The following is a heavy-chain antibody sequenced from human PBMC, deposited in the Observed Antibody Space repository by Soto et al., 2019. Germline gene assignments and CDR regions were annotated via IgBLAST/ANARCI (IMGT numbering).Heavy chain of an antibody. V-gene: IGHV4-4*02. D-gene: IGHD1-26*01. CDR3: ARVYSGSYSDY. CDR2: TFHSGST. Sequence: QVQLQESGPGLVKPSGTLSLTCAVSGGSIRSNNRWSWVRQPPGKGLEWIGETFHSGSTNYNPSLKTRVTISVDKSKNQFSLKLSSVTAADTAVYYCARVYSGSYSDYWGQGTLVTVSS. CDR1: GGSIRSNNR. J-gene: IGHJ4*02.